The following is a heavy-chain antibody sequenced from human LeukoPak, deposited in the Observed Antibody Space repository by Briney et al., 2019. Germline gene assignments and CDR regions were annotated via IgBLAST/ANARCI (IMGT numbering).Heavy chain of an antibody. J-gene: IGHJ4*02. D-gene: IGHD3-22*01. CDR1: GFTFSDYY. Sequence: GGSLRLSCAASGFTFSDYYMSWIRQAPGKGLEWVSYISSSGSTIYYADSVKGRFTISRDNAKNSLYLQMNSLRAEDTAVYYCARCAPYYYDSSGYYYFDYWGQGTLVTVSS. CDR3: ARCAPYYYDSSGYYYFDY. V-gene: IGHV3-11*01. CDR2: ISSSGSTI.